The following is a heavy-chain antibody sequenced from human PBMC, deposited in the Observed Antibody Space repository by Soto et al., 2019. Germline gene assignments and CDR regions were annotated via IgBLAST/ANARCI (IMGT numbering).Heavy chain of an antibody. Sequence: GGSLRLSCAASGFTVSSNYMSWVRQAPGKGLEWVSVIYSGGSTYYADSVKGRFTISRDNSKNTLYLQMNSLRAEDTAVYYCASQQSQTYYNYMDVWGKGTTVTVSS. V-gene: IGHV3-66*04. J-gene: IGHJ6*03. CDR1: GFTVSSNY. CDR3: ASQQSQTYYNYMDV. CDR2: IYSGGST.